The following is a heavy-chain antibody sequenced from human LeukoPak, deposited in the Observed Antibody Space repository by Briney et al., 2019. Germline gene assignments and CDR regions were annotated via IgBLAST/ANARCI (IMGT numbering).Heavy chain of an antibody. Sequence: GRSLRLSCAASGFTFSSYAMHWVRQAPGKGLEWVAVISYDGSNKYYADSVKGRFTISRDNSKNTLYLQMNSLRAEDTAVYYCARVPTGTTALSAFDIWGQGTMVTVSS. CDR2: ISYDGSNK. CDR1: GFTFSSYA. J-gene: IGHJ3*02. V-gene: IGHV3-30-3*01. D-gene: IGHD1-7*01. CDR3: ARVPTGTTALSAFDI.